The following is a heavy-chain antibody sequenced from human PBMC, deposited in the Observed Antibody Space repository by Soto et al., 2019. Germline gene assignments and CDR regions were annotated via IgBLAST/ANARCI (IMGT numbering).Heavy chain of an antibody. J-gene: IGHJ4*02. Sequence: EVQLLESGGGLVQPGGSLRLSCAASGFTFNTYALDWVRQPPGKGLEWVSAIGARADTYYADSVKGRFTISRDNSKNTVYLHMTSLRAEDMAVYYCAREGDPFGNTHLDYWGQGTLVTFSS. D-gene: IGHD2-21*02. CDR3: AREGDPFGNTHLDY. CDR2: IGARADT. CDR1: GFTFNTYA. V-gene: IGHV3-23*01.